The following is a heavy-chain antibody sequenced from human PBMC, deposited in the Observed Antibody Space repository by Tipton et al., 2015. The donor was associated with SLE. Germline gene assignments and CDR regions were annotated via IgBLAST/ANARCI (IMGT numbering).Heavy chain of an antibody. CDR2: IYTSGSI. V-gene: IGHV4-61*02. CDR1: GGSIGSGSYY. D-gene: IGHD6-6*01. CDR3: AREKYSSSSFDY. J-gene: IGHJ4*02. Sequence: TLSLTCTVSGGSIGSGSYYWSWIRQPAGKGLEWIGRIYTSGSINYNPSLKSRVTISVDTSKNQFSLKLSSVTAADTAVYYCAREKYSSSSFDYWGQGTLVTVSS.